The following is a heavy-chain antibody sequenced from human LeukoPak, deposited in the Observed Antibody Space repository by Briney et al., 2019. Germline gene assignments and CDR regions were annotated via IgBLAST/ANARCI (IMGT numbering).Heavy chain of an antibody. CDR2: INPNSGGT. V-gene: IGHV1-2*02. CDR1: GYTFTGYY. CDR3: ARDRTDIVGATTGAFDI. D-gene: IGHD1-26*01. Sequence: ASVKVSCKASGYTFTGYYMHWVRQAPGQGLEWMGWINPNSGGTNYAQKFQGRVTMTRDTSISTAYMELSRLRSDDTAVYYCARDRTDIVGATTGAFDIWGQGTMVTVSS. J-gene: IGHJ3*02.